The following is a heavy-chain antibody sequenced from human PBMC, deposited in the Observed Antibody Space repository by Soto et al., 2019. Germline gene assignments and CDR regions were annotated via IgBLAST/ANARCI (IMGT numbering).Heavy chain of an antibody. J-gene: IGHJ1*01. D-gene: IGHD6-6*01. Sequence: PGGSLSLTCGASGFIFSDYAKHWARQAPGKGLEWGPLISPAGTNQYYADSAKGLFTISRDNSQNTIYQQMNSLRPEDTGVYYVAHGNSRISPRLFHHWGQGNLVTVSS. CDR1: GFIFSDYA. V-gene: IGHV3-30-3*01. CDR3: AHGNSRISPRLFHH. CDR2: ISPAGTNQ.